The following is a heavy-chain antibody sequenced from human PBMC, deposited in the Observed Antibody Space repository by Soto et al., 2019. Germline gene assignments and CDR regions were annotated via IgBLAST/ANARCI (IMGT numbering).Heavy chain of an antibody. CDR2: IIPIFGTA. CDR3: ADNELYSYGMDA. Sequence: GASVKVSCKASGGTFSSYAISWVRQAPGQGLEWMGGIIPIFGTANYAQKFQGRVTITADKSTSTAYMELSSLRSEDTAVYYCADNELYSYGMDAWGQGTTVTVSS. V-gene: IGHV1-69*06. CDR1: GGTFSSYA. D-gene: IGHD2-8*01. J-gene: IGHJ6*02.